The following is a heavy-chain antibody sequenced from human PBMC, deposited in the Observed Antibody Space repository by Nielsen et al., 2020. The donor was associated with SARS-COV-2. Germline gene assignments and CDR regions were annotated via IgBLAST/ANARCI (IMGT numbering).Heavy chain of an antibody. Sequence: ASVKVSCKASGCTFTTYDINWVRQATGQGLEWMGWMNPNSGDTGYAQKFHGRFIMTRNTSISTAYMELSSLRSEDTAVYYCARGAGGPWAFDIWGQGTMVTVSS. J-gene: IGHJ3*02. D-gene: IGHD3-16*01. CDR3: ARGAGGPWAFDI. V-gene: IGHV1-8*01. CDR1: GCTFTTYD. CDR2: MNPNSGDT.